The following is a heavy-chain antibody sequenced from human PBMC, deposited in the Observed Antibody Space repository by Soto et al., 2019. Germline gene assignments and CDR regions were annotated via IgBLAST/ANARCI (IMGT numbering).Heavy chain of an antibody. CDR3: ARDPIGAINQYYFDS. Sequence: GASVKVSCKASGYTFTSYAMHWVRQAPGQRLEWMGWINAGNGNTKYSQKFQGRVTITRDTSASTAYMELNSLRPEDTAIYYCARDPIGAINQYYFDSWGQGTLVTVSS. CDR2: INAGNGNT. D-gene: IGHD3-22*01. V-gene: IGHV1-3*01. CDR1: GYTFTSYA. J-gene: IGHJ4*02.